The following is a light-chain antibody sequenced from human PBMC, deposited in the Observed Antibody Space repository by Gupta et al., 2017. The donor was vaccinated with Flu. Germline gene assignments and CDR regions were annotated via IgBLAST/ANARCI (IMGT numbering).Light chain of an antibody. CDR3: MQGTHWPPWT. J-gene: IGKJ1*01. CDR2: KVS. CDR1: QSLVYSDGNSY. V-gene: IGKV2-30*01. Sequence: DAVLTQSPLSLSVTLGQPDSISCRSSQSLVYSDGNSYLSWFQQRPGQSPRRLIYKVSNRDSGVPDRFSGSGSGTDFTLRISRVEAEDVGVYYCMQGTHWPPWTFGQGTKVEIK.